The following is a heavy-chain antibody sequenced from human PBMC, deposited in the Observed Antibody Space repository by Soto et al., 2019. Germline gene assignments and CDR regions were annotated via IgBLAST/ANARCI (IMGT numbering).Heavy chain of an antibody. Sequence: SETLSLTCTVSGGSISSYYWSWIRQPPGKGLEWIGYIYYSGSTNYNPSLKSRVTISVDTSKNQFSLKLSSVTAADTAVYYCARTHGDLDYWGQGTLVTVSS. J-gene: IGHJ4*02. CDR1: GGSISSYY. CDR2: IYYSGST. D-gene: IGHD4-17*01. CDR3: ARTHGDLDY. V-gene: IGHV4-59*01.